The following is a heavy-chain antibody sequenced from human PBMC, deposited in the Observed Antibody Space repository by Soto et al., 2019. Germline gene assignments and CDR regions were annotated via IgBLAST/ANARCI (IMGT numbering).Heavy chain of an antibody. CDR1: GGTFSSYA. CDR2: IIPIFGTA. V-gene: IGHV1-69*01. Sequence: QVQLVQSGAEVKKPGSSVKVSCKASGGTFSSYAISWVRQAPGQGLEWMGGIIPIFGTANYAQKFQGRVTITADESTSTAYMELSSVRSEDTAVYYCARAPDYGDYAELYYFDYWGQGTLVTVSS. CDR3: ARAPDYGDYAELYYFDY. D-gene: IGHD4-17*01. J-gene: IGHJ4*02.